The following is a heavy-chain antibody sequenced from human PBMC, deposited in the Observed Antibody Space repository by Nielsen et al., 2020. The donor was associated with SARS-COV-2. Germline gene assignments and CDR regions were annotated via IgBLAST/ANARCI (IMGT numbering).Heavy chain of an antibody. D-gene: IGHD5-12*01. J-gene: IGHJ4*02. CDR2: IWYDGSNK. V-gene: IGHV3-33*01. CDR3: ARDGGYSGYARFDY. Sequence: GESLKISCAASGFTFSSYGMHWVRQAPGKGLKWVAVIWYDGSNKYYADSVKGRFTISRDNSKNTLYLQMNSLRAEDTAVYYCARDGGYSGYARFDYWGQGTLVTVSS. CDR1: GFTFSSYG.